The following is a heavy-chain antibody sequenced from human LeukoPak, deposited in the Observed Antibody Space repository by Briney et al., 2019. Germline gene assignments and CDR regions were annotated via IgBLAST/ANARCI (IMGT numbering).Heavy chain of an antibody. CDR2: FDYEEGET. D-gene: IGHD1-26*01. V-gene: IGHV1-24*01. CDR3: VTNSGRYFLY. CDR1: GYTLTELS. Sequence: GASVNVSCKVSGYTLTELSMHWVRQAPGKGLEWMGVFDYEEGETIYAQKFKGRVTITEDRSKDTAYMELSSLRSEHTAVYYLVTNSGRYFLYWGEGTQVSVPS. J-gene: IGHJ4*02.